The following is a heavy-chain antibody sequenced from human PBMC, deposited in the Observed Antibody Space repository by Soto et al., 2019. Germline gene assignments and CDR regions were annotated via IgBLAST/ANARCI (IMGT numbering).Heavy chain of an antibody. CDR1: GGSFSGYY. V-gene: IGHV4-34*01. CDR2: INHSGST. Sequence: SETLSLTCAVYGGSFSGYYWSWIRQPPGKGLEWIGEINHSGSTNYNPSLKSRVTISVDTSKNQFSLKLSSVTAADTAVYYCAXERPSQFFWSGYYWFDPWGQGTLVTVSS. J-gene: IGHJ5*02. D-gene: IGHD3-3*01. CDR3: AXERPSQFFWSGYYWFDP.